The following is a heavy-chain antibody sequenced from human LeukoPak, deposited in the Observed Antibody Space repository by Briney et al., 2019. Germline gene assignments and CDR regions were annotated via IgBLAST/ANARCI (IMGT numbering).Heavy chain of an antibody. CDR1: GFTFSSYG. Sequence: PGRSLRLSCAASGFTFSSYGMHWVRQAPGKGLEWVAVISYDGSNKYYADSVKGRFTISRDNSKNTLYLQMNSLRAEDTAVYYCAKDSGYDSSGYYTNWSDPWGQGTLVTVSS. D-gene: IGHD3-22*01. CDR3: AKDSGYDSSGYYTNWSDP. V-gene: IGHV3-30*18. J-gene: IGHJ5*02. CDR2: ISYDGSNK.